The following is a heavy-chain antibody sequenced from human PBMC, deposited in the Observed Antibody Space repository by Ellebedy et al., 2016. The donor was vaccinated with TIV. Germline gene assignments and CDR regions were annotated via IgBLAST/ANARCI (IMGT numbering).Heavy chain of an antibody. CDR2: ISSSSSYI. CDR3: ASSAVP. CDR1: GFTFSSYS. J-gene: IGHJ5*02. V-gene: IGHV3-21*04. Sequence: GESLKISXAASGFTFSSYSMNWVRQAPGKGLEWVSSISSSSSYIYYADSVKGRFTISRDNSKNTLYLQMNSLRAEDTAVYYCASSAVPWGQGTLVTVSS.